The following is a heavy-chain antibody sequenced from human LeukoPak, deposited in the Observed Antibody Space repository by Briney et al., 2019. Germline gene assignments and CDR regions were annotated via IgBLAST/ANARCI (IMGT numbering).Heavy chain of an antibody. CDR1: DGSISSSTYY. Sequence: SETLSLTCTVSDGSISSSTYYWGWIRQPPGKGLEWVGSFYRSGNTYYNPSLKSRVTVLVDKSKNVFSLKLNSVTAADTALYYCATGDGYNSYYFNQWGQGILVTVSS. CDR3: ATGDGYNSYYFNQ. V-gene: IGHV4-39*07. J-gene: IGHJ4*02. CDR2: FYRSGNT. D-gene: IGHD5-24*01.